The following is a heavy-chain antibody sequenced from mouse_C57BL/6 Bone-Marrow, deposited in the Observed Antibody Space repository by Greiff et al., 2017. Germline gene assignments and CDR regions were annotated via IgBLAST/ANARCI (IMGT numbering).Heavy chain of an antibody. J-gene: IGHJ2*01. CDR2: IYPYNGVS. CDR1: GYSFTGYY. D-gene: IGHD2-1*01. Sequence: EVQVVESGPELVKPGASVKISCKASGYSFTGYYMHWVKQSHGNILDWIGYIYPYNGVSSYNQKFKGKATLTVDKSSSTAYMELRSLTSEDSAVYYCARYGNHHWFDYWGQGTTLTVSS. V-gene: IGHV1-31*01. CDR3: ARYGNHHWFDY.